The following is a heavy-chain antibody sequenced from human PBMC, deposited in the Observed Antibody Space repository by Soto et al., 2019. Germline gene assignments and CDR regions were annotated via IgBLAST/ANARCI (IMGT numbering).Heavy chain of an antibody. J-gene: IGHJ5*02. V-gene: IGHV4-38-2*01. CDR2: VESGENT. CDR1: GYSISSGYY. CDR3: ARHVRGAVTMNWFDP. D-gene: IGHD3-10*02. Sequence: SETLSLTCAVSGYSISSGYYWGWIRQPPGKGLEWIGSVESGENTYDNPSFRSRVTLSADTSKNQFSLTMTSVTAADTAVYYCARHVRGAVTMNWFDPWGQGTPVTVSS.